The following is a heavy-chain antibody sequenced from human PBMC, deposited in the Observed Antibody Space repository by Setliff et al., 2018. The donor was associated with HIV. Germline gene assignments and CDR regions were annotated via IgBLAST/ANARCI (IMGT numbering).Heavy chain of an antibody. CDR1: GGSFSGNY. J-gene: IGHJ4*02. D-gene: IGHD2-15*01. CDR3: AATYCRGGGRDCPQMYDY. Sequence: SETLSLTCALDGGSFSGNYCSWNRQPPGKGLEWIGEINYSGTTNHNRFLKSRVTISVDTSKKQFSLKLNSVTAEDSAIYYCAATYCRGGGRDCPQMYDYWGQGSLVTVSS. CDR2: INYSGTT. V-gene: IGHV4-34*01.